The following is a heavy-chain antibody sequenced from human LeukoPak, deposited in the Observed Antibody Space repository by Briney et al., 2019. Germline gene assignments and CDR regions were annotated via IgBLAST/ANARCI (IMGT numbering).Heavy chain of an antibody. J-gene: IGHJ4*02. V-gene: IGHV4-34*01. Sequence: PSETLSLTCALYGGSFSGYYWSWIRQPPGKGLEWIGEINHSGSTNYNPSLKSRVTISVDTSKNQFSLKLSSVTAADTAVYYCASTAAAGTEGYWGQGTLVTVSS. CDR1: GGSFSGYY. CDR2: INHSGST. CDR3: ASTAAAGTEGY. D-gene: IGHD6-13*01.